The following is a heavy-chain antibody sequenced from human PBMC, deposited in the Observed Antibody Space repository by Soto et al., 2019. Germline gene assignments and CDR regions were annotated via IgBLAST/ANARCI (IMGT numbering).Heavy chain of an antibody. CDR3: ARGGYFAAARAFDY. V-gene: IGHV3-9*01. J-gene: IGHJ4*02. CDR1: GFSLRGCS. D-gene: IGHD3-9*01. Sequence: SPGLSCATSGFSLRGCSMRWVRDVPGGGLEWVSGILASGDVGYVDSVRGRFTISRDNAKNTLYLQMNSLRAEDTAVYYCARGGYFAAARAFDYWGQGTLVTVSS. CDR2: ILASGDV.